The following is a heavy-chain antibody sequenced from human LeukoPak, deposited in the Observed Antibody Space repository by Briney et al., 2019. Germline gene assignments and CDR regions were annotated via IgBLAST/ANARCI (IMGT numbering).Heavy chain of an antibody. CDR3: ARGASCPDY. Sequence: GGSLRLSCAASGFTFNSYSMNWVRQAPGKGLEWVSYINRGSSTIFYADSVKGRFTISRDNAKTSLYLQVNSLRAEDTAVYYCARGASCPDYWGQGILVTVSS. V-gene: IGHV3-48*04. J-gene: IGHJ4*02. CDR2: INRGSSTI. CDR1: GFTFNSYS.